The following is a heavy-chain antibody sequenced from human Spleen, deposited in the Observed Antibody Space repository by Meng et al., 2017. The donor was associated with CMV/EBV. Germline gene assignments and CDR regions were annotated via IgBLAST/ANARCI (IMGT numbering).Heavy chain of an antibody. D-gene: IGHD5-24*01. Sequence: GESLKISCTASGITFSSYAMTWVRQAPGKGLEWVSAISSSGDSTYYADSVKGRFTISRDNSRNTLYLRMISLRAEDTAVYYCATRGDAYTILYGMDVWGPGTTVTVSS. CDR1: GITFSSYA. CDR2: ISSSGDST. J-gene: IGHJ6*02. CDR3: ATRGDAYTILYGMDV. V-gene: IGHV3-23*01.